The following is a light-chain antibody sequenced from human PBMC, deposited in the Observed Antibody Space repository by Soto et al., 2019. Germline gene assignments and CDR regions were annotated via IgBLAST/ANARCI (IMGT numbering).Light chain of an antibody. CDR1: QSLLSSNGYSY. J-gene: IGKJ4*01. V-gene: IGKV2-28*01. CDR2: LDS. Sequence: DIVMTQSPHSLPVTPGEPASMSCRSSQSLLSSNGYSYLDWYVQKPGQSPQLLTTLDSNRASGVRYRFSGSGSDTDFTLTISRVEAEDVGVYYCIQALQPPLTFGGGTKLEIK. CDR3: IQALQPPLT.